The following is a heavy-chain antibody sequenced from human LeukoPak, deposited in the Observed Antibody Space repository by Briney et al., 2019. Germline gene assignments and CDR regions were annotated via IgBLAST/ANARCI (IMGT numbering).Heavy chain of an antibody. CDR3: ARTPSRIQLWSDY. CDR1: GGSISSGSYY. V-gene: IGHV4-61*01. D-gene: IGHD5-18*01. CDR2: IYYSGST. Sequence: SQTLSLTCTVSGGSISSGSYYWNWIRQPPGKGLEWIGYIYYSGSTNYNPSLKSRVTISVDTSKNQFSLKLSSVTAADTAVYYCARTPSRIQLWSDYWGQGTLVTVSS. J-gene: IGHJ4*02.